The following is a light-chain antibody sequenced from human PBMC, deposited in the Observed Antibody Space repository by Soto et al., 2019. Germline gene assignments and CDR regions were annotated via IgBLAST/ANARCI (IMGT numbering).Light chain of an antibody. CDR3: GTWASSLSAAPYV. Sequence: QSVLTQPPSVSAAPGQKVTISCSGSSSNIGNNYVSWYQQLPGTAPKLLIYENNKRPSGIPDRFSGSKSGTSATLGITGLQTGDEAEYYCGTWASSLSAAPYVFGPGTEVTVL. J-gene: IGLJ1*01. CDR2: ENN. V-gene: IGLV1-51*02. CDR1: SSNIGNNY.